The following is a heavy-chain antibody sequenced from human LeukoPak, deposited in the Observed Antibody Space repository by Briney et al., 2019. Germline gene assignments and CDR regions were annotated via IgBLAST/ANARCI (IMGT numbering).Heavy chain of an antibody. Sequence: SETLSLTCAVYGGSFSGYYWSWIRQPPGKGLEWIGEINHSGSTNYNPSLKSRVTISADTSKNQFSLKLSSVTAADTAVYYCARLVIAVAGFDYWGQGTLVTVSS. CDR1: GGSFSGYY. CDR3: ARLVIAVAGFDY. V-gene: IGHV4-34*01. J-gene: IGHJ4*02. CDR2: INHSGST. D-gene: IGHD6-19*01.